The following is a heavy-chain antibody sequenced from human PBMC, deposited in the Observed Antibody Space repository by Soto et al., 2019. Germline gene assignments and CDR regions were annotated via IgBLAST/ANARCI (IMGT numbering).Heavy chain of an antibody. J-gene: IGHJ6*02. CDR2: ISGLSSYI. CDR3: ARDPQQRLADSYYYGMDV. CDR1: GFTFSRYG. Sequence: PGGSLRLSCAAPGFTFSRYGMNWVRQAPGKGLELVSSISGLSSYIYYADSVKGRFTVSRDNAKNSLYVQMNSLRAEDTAVYYCARDPQQRLADSYYYGMDVWGQGTTVTVSS. D-gene: IGHD6-25*01. V-gene: IGHV3-21*06.